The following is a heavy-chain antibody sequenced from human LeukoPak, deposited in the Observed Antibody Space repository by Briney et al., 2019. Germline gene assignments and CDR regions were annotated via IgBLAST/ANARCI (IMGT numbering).Heavy chain of an antibody. CDR1: GFAFSDYY. CDR3: ARDLSWRTGSLDY. D-gene: IGHD3/OR15-3a*01. J-gene: IGHJ4*02. V-gene: IGHV3-11*05. CDR2: ISGSGSFT. Sequence: GGSLRLSCAASGFAFSDYYMIWIRQAPGKGLEWLGYISGSGSFTNYADSVKGRFNISRDNAKESVYLQMNSLRAEGTALYYCARDLSWRTGSLDYWGQGTMVTVSS.